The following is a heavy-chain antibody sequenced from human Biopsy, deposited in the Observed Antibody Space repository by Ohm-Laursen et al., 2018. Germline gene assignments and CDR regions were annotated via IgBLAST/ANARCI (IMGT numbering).Heavy chain of an antibody. J-gene: IGHJ4*02. CDR1: GFSFTGYS. CDR2: ISPKSGAT. D-gene: IGHD6-19*01. V-gene: IGHV1-2*02. Sequence: ASVKVSCKASGFSFTGYSIHWVRQAPGQGLEWMGWISPKSGATNYAQKFRGNITMTKNTSMSTAYMEMSRLRSDDTAVYYCALQSVAQMKNFDYWGQGTLGTVSS. CDR3: ALQSVAQMKNFDY.